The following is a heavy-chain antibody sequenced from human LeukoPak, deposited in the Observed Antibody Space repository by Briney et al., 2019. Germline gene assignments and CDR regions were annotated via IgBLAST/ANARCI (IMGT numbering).Heavy chain of an antibody. CDR3: ARDSGGGSFDP. Sequence: PGGSLRLSCAASGFTFSNYGMHWVRQAPGKGLEWVAVIWYDGSNKYYADSVKGRFTISRDNSKNTLYLQMNSLRAEDTAVYYCARDSGGGSFDPWGQGTLVTVSS. V-gene: IGHV3-33*01. CDR2: IWYDGSNK. CDR1: GFTFSNYG. D-gene: IGHD2-15*01. J-gene: IGHJ5*02.